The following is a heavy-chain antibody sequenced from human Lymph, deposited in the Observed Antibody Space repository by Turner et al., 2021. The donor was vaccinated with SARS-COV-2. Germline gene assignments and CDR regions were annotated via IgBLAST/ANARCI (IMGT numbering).Heavy chain of an antibody. CDR1: AFPFSSYA. CDR3: ARDRDSSGWVDY. CDR2: ISYDGSDK. J-gene: IGHJ4*02. D-gene: IGHD3-22*01. Sequence: QVQLVESGGGVVQPGRSLRLSCEASAFPFSSYAMHWVRQAPGKGLEWVAFISYDGSDKYYADSVKGRFTFSRDNSKNTLYLQMNSLRAEDTAVYYCARDRDSSGWVDYWGQGTLVTVSS. V-gene: IGHV3-30*04.